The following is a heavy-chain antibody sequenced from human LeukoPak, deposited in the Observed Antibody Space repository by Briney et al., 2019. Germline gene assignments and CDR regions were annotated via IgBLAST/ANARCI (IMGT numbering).Heavy chain of an antibody. J-gene: IGHJ4*02. D-gene: IGHD5-12*01. CDR1: GGTFSGYY. Sequence: PSETLTLTCAVYGGTFSGYYWSWVRQPPGKGLEWMGEINDNGSTNYNPSLKGRVTISVDTSKNQFSLKLSYVTAADTAVYYCESCYSGYEESDYWGQGTLVTVSS. CDR3: ESCYSGYEESDY. V-gene: IGHV4-34*01. CDR2: INDNGST.